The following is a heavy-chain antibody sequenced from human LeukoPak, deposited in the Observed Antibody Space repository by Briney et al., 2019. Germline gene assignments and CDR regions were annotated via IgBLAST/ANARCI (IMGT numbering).Heavy chain of an antibody. CDR1: GFTFSSYA. V-gene: IGHV3-30*04. J-gene: IGHJ4*02. CDR2: ISYDGSNK. D-gene: IGHD2-15*01. CDR3: ARDFRNGGSCYSY. Sequence: GGSLRLSCAASGFTFSSYAMHWVRQAPGKGLEWVAVISYDGSNKYYADSVKGRFTISRDNSKNTLYLQMNSLRAEDAAVYYCARDFRNGGSCYSYWGQGTLVTVSS.